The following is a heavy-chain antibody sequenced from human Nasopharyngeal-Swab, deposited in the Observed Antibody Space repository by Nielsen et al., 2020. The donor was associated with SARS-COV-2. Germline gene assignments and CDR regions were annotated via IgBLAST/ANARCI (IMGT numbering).Heavy chain of an antibody. Sequence: GESLKISCAASEFTFSSYAMSWVRQAPGKGLEWVSAISGSGGSTYYADSVKGRCTISRDNSKNTLYLQMNSLRAENTAVYYCAKALYSSSPTSYWGQGTLVTVSS. CDR3: AKALYSSSPTSY. V-gene: IGHV3-23*01. D-gene: IGHD6-13*01. CDR1: EFTFSSYA. J-gene: IGHJ4*02. CDR2: ISGSGGST.